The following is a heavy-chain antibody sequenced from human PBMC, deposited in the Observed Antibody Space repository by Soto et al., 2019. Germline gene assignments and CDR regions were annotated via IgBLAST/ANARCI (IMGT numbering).Heavy chain of an antibody. D-gene: IGHD3-22*01. CDR3: ARDGDHYDSSGYFLRDAFDI. J-gene: IGHJ3*02. CDR1: GFIFGDDY. Sequence: QVQLVESGGGLVKPGGSLRLSCAASGFIFGDDYMSWIRQAPXKGLEWVAYISGSGSIIDYADYVKGRFTVSRDNAKNSLFLQMNSLRAEDTAVYYCARDGDHYDSSGYFLRDAFDIWGHGTMVTVSS. V-gene: IGHV3-11*01. CDR2: ISGSGSII.